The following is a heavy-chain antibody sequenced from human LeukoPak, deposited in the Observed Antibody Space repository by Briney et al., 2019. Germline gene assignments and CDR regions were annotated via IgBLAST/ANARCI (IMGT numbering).Heavy chain of an antibody. CDR3: ARDGGYSSGWYCFDY. D-gene: IGHD6-19*01. CDR2: IYTGGST. Sequence: GGSLRLSCAASGFTFSSYSMNWVRQAPGKGLEWVSVIYTGGSTYYADSVKGRFTISRDNSKNTLYLQMNSLRAEDTAVYYCARDGGYSSGWYCFDYWGQGTLVTVSS. J-gene: IGHJ4*02. CDR1: GFTFSSYS. V-gene: IGHV3-53*01.